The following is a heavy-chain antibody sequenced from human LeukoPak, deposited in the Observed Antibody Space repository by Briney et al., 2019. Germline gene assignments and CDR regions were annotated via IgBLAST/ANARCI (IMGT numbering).Heavy chain of an antibody. CDR3: ARAKDLPHFDY. CDR1: GFTFSSYS. D-gene: IGHD2-15*01. Sequence: KTGGSLRLSCAAPGFTFSSYSMNWVRQAPGKGLEWVSSISSSSSYIYYADSVKGRFTISRDNAKNSLYLQMNSLRAEDTAVYYCARAKDLPHFDYWGQGTLVTVSS. CDR2: ISSSSSYI. J-gene: IGHJ4*02. V-gene: IGHV3-21*01.